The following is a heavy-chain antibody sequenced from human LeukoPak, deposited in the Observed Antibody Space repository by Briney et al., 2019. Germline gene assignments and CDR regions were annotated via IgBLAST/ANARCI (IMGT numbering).Heavy chain of an antibody. J-gene: IGHJ5*02. CDR2: ISGSGGST. CDR3: AKTLGDYGDYWFDP. D-gene: IGHD4-17*01. Sequence: GGSLRLSCAASGFTFSSYAMSWVRQAPGKGLKWVSAISGSGGSTYYADSVKGRFTISRDNSKNTLYLQMNSLRAEDTAVYYCAKTLGDYGDYWFDPWGQGTLVTVSS. CDR1: GFTFSSYA. V-gene: IGHV3-23*01.